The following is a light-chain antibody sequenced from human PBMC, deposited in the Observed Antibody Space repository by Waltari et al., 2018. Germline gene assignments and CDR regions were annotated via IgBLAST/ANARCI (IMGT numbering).Light chain of an antibody. J-gene: IGKJ1*01. CDR3: QQYYISPPT. CDR1: PSVLYSSNYKNF. Sequence: DIVMTQSPDSLTVSLGERATFNCKSSPSVLYSSNYKNFLAWYQQKPGQPPKLLIYWASTRESGVPDRFSGSGSATDFTLTISSLQAEDVAVYYCQQYYISPPTFGQGTKVEIK. CDR2: WAS. V-gene: IGKV4-1*01.